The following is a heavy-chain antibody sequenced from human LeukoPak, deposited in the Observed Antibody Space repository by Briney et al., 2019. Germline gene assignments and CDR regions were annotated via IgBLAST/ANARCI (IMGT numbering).Heavy chain of an antibody. CDR1: GGSISSSSYY. V-gene: IGHV4-39*01. CDR2: IYYSGST. Sequence: SETLSLICTVSGGSISSSSYYWGWIRQPPGKGLEWIGSIYYSGSTYYNPSLRSRVTISVDTSKNLFSLKLSSVTAADTAVYYCARALLCGGDCYPPYYFDYWGQGTLVTVSS. D-gene: IGHD2-21*02. CDR3: ARALLCGGDCYPPYYFDY. J-gene: IGHJ4*02.